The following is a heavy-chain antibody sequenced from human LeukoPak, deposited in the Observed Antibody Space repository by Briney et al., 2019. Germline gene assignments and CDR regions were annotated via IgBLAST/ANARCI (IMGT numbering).Heavy chain of an antibody. CDR2: IYYSGST. J-gene: IGHJ4*02. CDR3: AREEVGATKD. D-gene: IGHD1-26*01. CDR1: GGSISSGSYY. Sequence: SETLSLTCTVSGGSISSGSYYWSWIRQPPGKGLEWIGYIYYSGSTYYNPSLKSRVTISVDTSKNQFSLKLSSVTAADTAVYYCAREEVGATKDWGQGTLVTVSS. V-gene: IGHV4-30-4*08.